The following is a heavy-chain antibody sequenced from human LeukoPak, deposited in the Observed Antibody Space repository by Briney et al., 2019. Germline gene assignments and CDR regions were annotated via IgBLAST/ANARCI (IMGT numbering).Heavy chain of an antibody. Sequence: VASVKVSCKASGYTFTSYGISWVRQAPGQGLEWMGWISAYNGNTNYAQKLQGRVTMTTDTSTSTAYMELRSLGSDDTAVYYCARSEVLLWFGELGGYWGQGTLVTVSS. CDR2: ISAYNGNT. J-gene: IGHJ4*02. CDR3: ARSEVLLWFGELGGY. D-gene: IGHD3-10*01. CDR1: GYTFTSYG. V-gene: IGHV1-18*01.